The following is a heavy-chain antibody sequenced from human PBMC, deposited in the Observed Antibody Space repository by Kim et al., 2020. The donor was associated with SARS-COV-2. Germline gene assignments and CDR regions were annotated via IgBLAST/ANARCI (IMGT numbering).Heavy chain of an antibody. CDR1: GYTFTSYH. CDR2: INPSGGTT. CDR3: ARDHYYESSGYYLRN. J-gene: IGHJ4*02. Sequence: ASVKVSCKASGYTFTSYHMHWVRQAPGQGLEWMGIINPSGGTTNYAQKFKGRITMTRDTSTSTVYMELSSLRSEDTAVYYCARDHYYESSGYYLRNWGQGTLVTVSS. V-gene: IGHV1-46*01. D-gene: IGHD3-22*01.